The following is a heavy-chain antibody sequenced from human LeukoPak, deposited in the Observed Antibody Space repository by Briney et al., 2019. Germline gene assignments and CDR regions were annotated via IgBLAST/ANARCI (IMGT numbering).Heavy chain of an antibody. CDR1: GFTFSSYA. J-gene: IGHJ4*02. Sequence: GGSLRLSCAASGFTFSSYAMSWVRQVPGKGLEWVSGISLRGDSTYYADSVKGRFTVSRDNSRNTLYLQMNSLRAEDTAVYFCAKRGVVIRVILVGFHKEANYFDSWGQGALVTVSS. CDR2: ISLRGDST. D-gene: IGHD3-22*01. CDR3: AKRGVVIRVILVGFHKEANYFDS. V-gene: IGHV3-23*01.